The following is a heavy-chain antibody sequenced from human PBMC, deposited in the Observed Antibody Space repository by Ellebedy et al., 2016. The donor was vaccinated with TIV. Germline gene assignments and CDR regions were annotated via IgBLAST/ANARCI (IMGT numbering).Heavy chain of an antibody. D-gene: IGHD4-17*01. CDR1: RFSFSSYW. Sequence: GGSLRLSCAASRFSFSSYWMSWVRQSPGKGLEWVANINQDGSDKYYVDSVKGRFTVSRDNAKNSLFLHMTSLRADDTAVYYCATDGSYGDYLSPTHAFVIWGQGTMVTVSS. CDR2: INQDGSDK. J-gene: IGHJ3*02. CDR3: ATDGSYGDYLSPTHAFVI. V-gene: IGHV3-7*01.